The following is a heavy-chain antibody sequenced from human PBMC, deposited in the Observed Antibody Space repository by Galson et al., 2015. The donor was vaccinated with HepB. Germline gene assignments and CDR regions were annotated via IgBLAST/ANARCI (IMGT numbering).Heavy chain of an antibody. Sequence: SVKVSCKASGYSFTAYYIHWVRQAPGQGLEWMGRINPNSGGTAYAQRFQDRVTMTRDASINTVYMEVNRLKSDDTAMFYCARGGIGVAGRSFLDFWGQGTLVTVSS. J-gene: IGHJ4*02. CDR3: ARGGIGVAGRSFLDF. CDR2: INPNSGGT. CDR1: GYSFTAYY. V-gene: IGHV1-2*06. D-gene: IGHD6-19*01.